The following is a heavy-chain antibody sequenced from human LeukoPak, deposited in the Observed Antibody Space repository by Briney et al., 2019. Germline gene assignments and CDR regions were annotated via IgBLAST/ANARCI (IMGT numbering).Heavy chain of an antibody. CDR1: GFTFSDYY. V-gene: IGHV3-11*01. J-gene: IGHJ4*02. CDR3: ARRTGDAQAYDY. Sequence: PGGSLRLPCAASGFTFSDYYMSWIRQAPGKGLEWVSYISSSGTTINYADSVKGRFTISRDNAKNSLFLQMNSLSVEDTAVYYCARRTGDAQAYDYWGQGTLVTVSS. D-gene: IGHD3/OR15-3a*01. CDR2: ISSSGTTI.